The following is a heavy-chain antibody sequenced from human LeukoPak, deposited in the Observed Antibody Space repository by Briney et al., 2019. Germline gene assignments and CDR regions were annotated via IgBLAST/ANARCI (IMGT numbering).Heavy chain of an antibody. J-gene: IGHJ1*01. D-gene: IGHD6-19*01. V-gene: IGHV4-4*02. Sequence: SETPSLTCAVSGGSISSDNWWSWVRQPPGKGLEWIGEIYHSGSTNYNPSLQSRVTISVDKSNNHFSLRLTSVTAADTAVYYCATNGWYCLDHWGQGALVTVSS. CDR3: ATNGWYCLDH. CDR2: IYHSGST. CDR1: GGSISSDNW.